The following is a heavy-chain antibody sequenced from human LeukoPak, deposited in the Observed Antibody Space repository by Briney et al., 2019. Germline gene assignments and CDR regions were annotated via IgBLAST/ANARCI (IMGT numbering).Heavy chain of an antibody. CDR1: GFTVSSNY. CDR3: ALGNYDFWSGHNFDY. D-gene: IGHD3-3*01. Sequence: GGSLRLSCAASGFTVSSNYMSWVRQAPGKGLEWVSVIYSGGSTYYADSVKGRFTISRHNSKNTLYLQMNSLRAEDTAVYYCALGNYDFWSGHNFDYWGQGTLVTASS. J-gene: IGHJ4*02. CDR2: IYSGGST. V-gene: IGHV3-53*04.